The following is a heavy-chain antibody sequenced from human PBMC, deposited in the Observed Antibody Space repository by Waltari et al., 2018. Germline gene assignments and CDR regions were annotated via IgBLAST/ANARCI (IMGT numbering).Heavy chain of an antibody. CDR3: VRHGFWNFDF. V-gene: IGHV3-7*01. D-gene: IGHD3-3*01. CDR2: IKEDGSKK. CDR1: GFTFRGTW. Sequence: EVQLVESGGGLVQPGGSLRLSCAGSGFTFRGTWMAWVRQAPGKGLEWVANIKEDGSKKNYVDSVEGRFTISRDNAKNSLYLQMKSLRAEDTALYYCVRHGFWNFDFWGQGTLVTVSS. J-gene: IGHJ4*02.